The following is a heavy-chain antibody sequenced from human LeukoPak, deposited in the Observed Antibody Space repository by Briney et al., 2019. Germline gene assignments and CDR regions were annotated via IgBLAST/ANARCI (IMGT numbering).Heavy chain of an antibody. Sequence: GGSLRLSYAASGFSFGSYDMNWVRQAPGKGLEWVSSITTSSSYIYYADSVKGRFTVSRDNAKNSLYLQMNSLRAEDTAVYYCASHIVVVTAIRYYAMDVWGQGTTVTVSS. J-gene: IGHJ6*02. CDR1: GFSFGSYD. CDR3: ASHIVVVTAIRYYAMDV. V-gene: IGHV3-21*01. CDR2: ITTSSSYI. D-gene: IGHD2-2*01.